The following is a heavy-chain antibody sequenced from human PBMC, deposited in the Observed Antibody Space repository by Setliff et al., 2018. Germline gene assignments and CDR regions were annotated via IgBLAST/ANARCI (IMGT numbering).Heavy chain of an antibody. Sequence: ASVKVSCKASGYTFSTYAIHWVRQAPGQGLEWMGWISSYNDITNYAQRLQGRVTLTTDMSTSAAYMELRSLGSDDTAVYYCAISTLSICSGGTCPNVFDVWGQGTMVTVSS. V-gene: IGHV1-18*01. CDR3: AISTLSICSGGTCPNVFDV. J-gene: IGHJ3*01. CDR1: GYTFSTYA. D-gene: IGHD2-15*01. CDR2: ISSYNDIT.